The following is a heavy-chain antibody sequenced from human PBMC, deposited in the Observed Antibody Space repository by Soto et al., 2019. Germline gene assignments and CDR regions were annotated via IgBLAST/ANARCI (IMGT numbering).Heavy chain of an antibody. D-gene: IGHD3-3*01. CDR3: ARVGRLLEWLYGMDV. J-gene: IGHJ6*02. CDR2: ISAYNGNT. V-gene: IGHV1-18*01. CDR1: GYTFTSYG. Sequence: ASVKVSCKASGYTFTSYGISWVRQAPGQGLEWMGWISAYNGNTNYAQKLQGRVTMATDTSTITAYMELRSLRSDDTAVYYCARVGRLLEWLYGMDVWGQGTTVTVSS.